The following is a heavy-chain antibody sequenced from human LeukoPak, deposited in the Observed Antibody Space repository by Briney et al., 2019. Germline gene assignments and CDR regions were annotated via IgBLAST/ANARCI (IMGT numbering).Heavy chain of an antibody. Sequence: GGPLRLSCVASGLTFSWYGMSGVRQAPGKGLDWVANMKQDGRDSHYVDSVKGRFTISRDYAKKSVYLEMNSLRAEDTAVYYCAFGGVIAWYFDYWGQGTLVTVSS. CDR1: GLTFSWYG. V-gene: IGHV3-7*01. J-gene: IGHJ4*02. CDR2: MKQDGRDS. CDR3: AFGGVIAWYFDY. D-gene: IGHD3-16*02.